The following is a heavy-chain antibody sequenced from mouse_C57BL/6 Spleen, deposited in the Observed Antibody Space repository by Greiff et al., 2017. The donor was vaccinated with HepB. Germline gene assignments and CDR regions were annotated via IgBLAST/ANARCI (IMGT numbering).Heavy chain of an antibody. V-gene: IGHV1-26*01. J-gene: IGHJ4*01. CDR1: GYTFTDYY. D-gene: IGHD2-4*01. Sequence: VQLKQSGPELVKPGASVKISCKASGYTFTDYYMNWVKQSHGKSLEWIGDINPNNGGTSYNQKFKGKATLTVDKSSSTAYMELRSLTSEDSAVYYCARLGDYDDAMDYWGQGTSVTVSS. CDR3: ARLGDYDDAMDY. CDR2: INPNNGGT.